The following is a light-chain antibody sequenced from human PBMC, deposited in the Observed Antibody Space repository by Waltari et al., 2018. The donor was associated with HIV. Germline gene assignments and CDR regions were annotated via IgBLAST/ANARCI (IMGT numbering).Light chain of an antibody. CDR1: SSDVGSYTL. Sequence: QSALTQPASVSGSPGQSITISCTGTSSDVGSYTLVSWYQQHPGKAPKHIIYEVSKRPSGVSNRFSGSKSGNTASLTISGLQAEDEADYYCCSYAGSRVFGGGTKLTVL. V-gene: IGLV2-23*02. J-gene: IGLJ3*02. CDR3: CSYAGSRV. CDR2: EVS.